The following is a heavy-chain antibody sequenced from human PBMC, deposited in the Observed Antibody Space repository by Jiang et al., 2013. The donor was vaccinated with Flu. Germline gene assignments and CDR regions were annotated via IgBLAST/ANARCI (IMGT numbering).Heavy chain of an antibody. J-gene: IGHJ5*02. CDR3: ARAGHCSGGSCYSEWFDP. Sequence: SGAEVKKPGASVKVSCKASGYTFTSYAMHWVRQAPGQRLEWMGWINAGNGNTKYSQKFQGIVTITRDTSASTAYMELSSLRSEDTAVYYCARAGHCSGGSCYSEWFDPWGQGTLVTVSS. V-gene: IGHV1-3*01. CDR1: GYTFTSYA. D-gene: IGHD2-15*01. CDR2: INAGNGNT.